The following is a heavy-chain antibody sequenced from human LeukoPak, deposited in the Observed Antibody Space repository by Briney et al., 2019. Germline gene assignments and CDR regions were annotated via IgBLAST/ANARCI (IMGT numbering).Heavy chain of an antibody. J-gene: IGHJ4*01. D-gene: IGHD1-26*01. CDR3: AKEYRGSYLGY. Sequence: GGSLRLSCSASELTFSSHGMHWVRQAPGKGLEWVAVISYDGSNKYYADSVKGRFTISRDNSKNTLYLQMNSLRAEDTAVYYCAKEYRGSYLGYWGQEPWSPSPQ. CDR1: ELTFSSHG. CDR2: ISYDGSNK. V-gene: IGHV3-30*18.